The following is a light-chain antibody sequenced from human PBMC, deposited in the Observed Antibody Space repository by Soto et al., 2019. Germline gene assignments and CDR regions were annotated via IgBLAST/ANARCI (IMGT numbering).Light chain of an antibody. J-gene: IGKJ5*01. CDR3: HQRYNWPRVT. Sequence: EIVLTQSPATLSLSPGERVTLSCRASQSVSNSLAWYQQKPGQPPRLLIYDVSNRATGIPARFSGSGFGTGFTPPNPSLEPEDFAVYFCHQRYNWPRVTFGQGTQLEIK. V-gene: IGKV3-11*01. CDR2: DVS. CDR1: QSVSNS.